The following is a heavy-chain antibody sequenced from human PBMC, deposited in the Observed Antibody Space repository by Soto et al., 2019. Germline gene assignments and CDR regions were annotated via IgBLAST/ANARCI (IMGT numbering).Heavy chain of an antibody. Sequence: GGSLRLSCAASGFTFSSYSMNWVRQAPGKGLEWVSYISSSSSTIYYADSVKGRFTISRDNAKNSLYLQMNSLRDEDTAVYYCARDRLRYFDWLLLDYYYGMDVWGQGTTVTVSS. V-gene: IGHV3-48*02. CDR1: GFTFSSYS. CDR2: ISSSSSTI. CDR3: ARDRLRYFDWLLLDYYYGMDV. J-gene: IGHJ6*02. D-gene: IGHD3-9*01.